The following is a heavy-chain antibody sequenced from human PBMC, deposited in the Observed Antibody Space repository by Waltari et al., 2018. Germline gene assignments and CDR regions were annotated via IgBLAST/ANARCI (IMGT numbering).Heavy chain of an antibody. CDR1: GGSFSGYY. CDR3: ARGGRIQVGSSWLRGYYYYGMDV. CDR2: INHSGST. J-gene: IGHJ6*02. D-gene: IGHD6-13*01. Sequence: QVQLQQWGAGLLKPSETLSLTCAVYGGSFSGYYWSWIRQPPGKGLEWIGEINHSGSTNYNPSLKSRVTISVDTSKNQFSLKLSSVTAADTAVYYCARGGRIQVGSSWLRGYYYYGMDVWGQGTTVTVSS. V-gene: IGHV4-34*01.